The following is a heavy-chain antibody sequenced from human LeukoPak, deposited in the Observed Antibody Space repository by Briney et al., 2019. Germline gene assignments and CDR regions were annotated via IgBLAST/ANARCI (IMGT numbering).Heavy chain of an antibody. J-gene: IGHJ3*02. CDR2: IYYSGGT. D-gene: IGHD7-27*01. Sequence: SETLSLTCTVSGGSISSSSYYWGWIRQPPGKGLEWIGSIYYSGGTYYNPSLKSRVTISVDTSKNQFSLKLSSVTAADTAVYYCARHETGFDAFDIWGQGTMVTVSS. CDR3: ARHETGFDAFDI. V-gene: IGHV4-39*01. CDR1: GGSISSSSYY.